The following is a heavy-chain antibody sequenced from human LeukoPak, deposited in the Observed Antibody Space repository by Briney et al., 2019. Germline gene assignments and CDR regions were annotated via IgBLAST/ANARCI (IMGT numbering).Heavy chain of an antibody. D-gene: IGHD4-17*01. CDR3: AKSDYGYYFDS. CDR2: VTGSGTNS. V-gene: IGHV3-23*01. Sequence: QPGGSLRLSCAASGFTFSSYAMSWVRQAPGKGLEWVSAVTGSGTNSYYADSVKGRFTVSRDNSRNMVYLQMSSLRAEDTALYYCAKSDYGYYFDSWGQGTLVTVSS. J-gene: IGHJ4*02. CDR1: GFTFSSYA.